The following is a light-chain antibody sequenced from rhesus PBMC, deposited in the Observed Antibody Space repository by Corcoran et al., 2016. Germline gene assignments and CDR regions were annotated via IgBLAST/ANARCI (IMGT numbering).Light chain of an antibody. J-gene: IGLJ1*01. V-gene: IGLV3-44*01. CDR1: NIGTDV. Sequence: SHELTQPRSVSASPEQTARITCGADNIGTDVGNWYHQKPTQAPVLVIYVDTERPSGIPGRFSGSKSGNTATLTISGVEAGDEADDYCQVWDIRVYDPYIFGGGTRLTVL. CDR3: QVWDIRVYDPYI. CDR2: VDT.